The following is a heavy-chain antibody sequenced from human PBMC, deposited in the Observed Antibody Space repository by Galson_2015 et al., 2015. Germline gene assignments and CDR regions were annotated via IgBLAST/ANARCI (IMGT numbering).Heavy chain of an antibody. D-gene: IGHD4-17*01. V-gene: IGHV2-5*02. CDR2: IYWDDDK. J-gene: IGHJ3*02. CDR3: APTGYGDYGSAFDI. CDR1: GFSLSTSGVG. Sequence: PALVKPTQTLTLTCTFSGFSLSTSGVGVGWIRQPPGKALEWLALIYWDDDKRYSPSLESRLTITKDTSKNQVVLTMTNMDPVDTAIYYCAPTGYGDYGSAFDIWGQGTMVTVSS.